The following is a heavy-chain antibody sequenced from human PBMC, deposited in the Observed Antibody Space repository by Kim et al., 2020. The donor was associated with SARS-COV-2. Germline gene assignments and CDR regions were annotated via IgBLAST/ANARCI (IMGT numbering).Heavy chain of an antibody. D-gene: IGHD6-13*01. CDR3: ARALLAYSRVPVQH. V-gene: IGHV3-21*01. J-gene: IGHJ1*01. CDR2: ISRSSSYI. Sequence: GGSLRLSCAASGFTFSSYSMNLVRQAPGKGLEWVSSISRSSSYIYYADSVKGRFTISRDNAKNSLYLQMNSLRAEDTAVYYCARALLAYSRVPVQHWGQG. CDR1: GFTFSSYS.